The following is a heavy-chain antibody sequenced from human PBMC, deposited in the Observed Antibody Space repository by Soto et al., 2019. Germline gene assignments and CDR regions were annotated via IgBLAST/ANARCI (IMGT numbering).Heavy chain of an antibody. D-gene: IGHD1-26*01. V-gene: IGHV1-69*01. CDR1: GGTFCSYS. CDR3: ARDGGSHSGGIDY. CDR2: IIPIFGTA. Sequence: QVQLVQSGAEVKKPGSSVKVSCKASGGTFCSYSINWVRQAPGQGLEWMGEIIPIFGTANYAQKFQGRVTITADESTSTAYMELSSRRSDETAVYYCARDGGSHSGGIDYWGQGTLVTVSS. J-gene: IGHJ4*02.